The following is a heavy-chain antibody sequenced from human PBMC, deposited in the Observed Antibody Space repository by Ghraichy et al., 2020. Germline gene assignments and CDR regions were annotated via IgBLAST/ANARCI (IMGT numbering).Heavy chain of an antibody. V-gene: IGHV1-8*03. CDR3: ARDSPYCSSTICPWPENDYYYYYGMDV. J-gene: IGHJ6*02. CDR1: GYTFTSYD. Sequence: ASVKVSCKASGYTFTSYDINWVRQATGQGLEWMGWMNPNSGNTGYAQKFQGRVTITRNTSISTAYMELSSLRSEDTAVYYCARDSPYCSSTICPWPENDYYYYYGMDVWGQGTTVTVSS. D-gene: IGHD2-2*01. CDR2: MNPNSGNT.